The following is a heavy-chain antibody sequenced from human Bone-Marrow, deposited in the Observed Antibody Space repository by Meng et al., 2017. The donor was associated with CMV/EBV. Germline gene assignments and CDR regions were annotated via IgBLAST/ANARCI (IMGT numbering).Heavy chain of an antibody. CDR2: IYYSGST. CDR1: GGSISSSSYY. V-gene: IGHV4-39*02. CDR3: ARERVYCSSTSCYLSYFDY. J-gene: IGHJ4*02. Sequence: SETLSLTCTVSGGSISSSSYYWGWIRQPPGKGLEWIGSIYYSGSTYYNPSLKSRVTISVDTSKNQFSLKLSSVTAADTAVYYCARERVYCSSTSCYLSYFDYRGQGTLVTVSS. D-gene: IGHD2-2*01.